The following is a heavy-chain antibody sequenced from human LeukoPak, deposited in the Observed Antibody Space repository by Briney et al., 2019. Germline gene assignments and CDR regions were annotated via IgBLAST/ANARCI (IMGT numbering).Heavy chain of an antibody. CDR1: GFTFSSYA. V-gene: IGHV3-23*01. D-gene: IGHD3-16*01. Sequence: PGGSLRLSCAASGFTFSSYAMSWVRQAPGKGLEWVSAISGSGGSTCYADSVKGRFTISRDNSYNTVSLQMNSLRDEDTGVYYCAKGLRTGVGPYMGYHYYMDVWGKGATVTVSS. CDR3: AKGLRTGVGPYMGYHYYMDV. CDR2: ISGSGGST. J-gene: IGHJ6*03.